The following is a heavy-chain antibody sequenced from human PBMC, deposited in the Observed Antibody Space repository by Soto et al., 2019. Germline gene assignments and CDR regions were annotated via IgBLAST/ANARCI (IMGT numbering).Heavy chain of an antibody. Sequence: GESLKISCKGAGYNFAGYWIAWVRQMPGKGLELMGIIYPSDSDTRYRPSFQGQVTISADKSISSAYLQWSSLRAPDTAMYYCARGGASTRTFDYWGQGTPVTVSS. J-gene: IGHJ4*02. CDR3: ARGGASTRTFDY. CDR2: IYPSDSDT. CDR1: GYNFAGYW. V-gene: IGHV5-51*01. D-gene: IGHD1-1*01.